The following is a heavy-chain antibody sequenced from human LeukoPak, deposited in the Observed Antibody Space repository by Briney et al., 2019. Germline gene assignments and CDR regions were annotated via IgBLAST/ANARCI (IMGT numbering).Heavy chain of an antibody. J-gene: IGHJ4*02. D-gene: IGHD1-1*01. CDR3: VQMSGTYGTTCRVFDS. V-gene: IGHV3-23*01. CDR2: ISAPGADT. Sequence: AGSLTLSCAASGFTFSTFSISWVRQPPGKGPEWVSTISAPGADTYYTASMKGRFPISRHNPQHPLPLQMTSRRAEDAAMYYCVQMSGTYGTTCRVFDSWGQGTLVTVSS. CDR1: GFTFSTFS.